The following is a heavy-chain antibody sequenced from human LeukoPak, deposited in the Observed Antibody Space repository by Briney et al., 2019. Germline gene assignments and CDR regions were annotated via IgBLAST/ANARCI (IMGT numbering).Heavy chain of an antibody. Sequence: GESLKISCKGFGYSFTSNWIGWVRQMPGKGLEWVGIINPGDSETRYRPSFQGQVTISADKSISTAYLQWSSLKASDTAMYYCARPHCSSTNCYHYFDYWGQGTRVTVSS. D-gene: IGHD2-2*01. CDR1: GYSFTSNW. CDR3: ARPHCSSTNCYHYFDY. V-gene: IGHV5-51*01. CDR2: INPGDSET. J-gene: IGHJ4*02.